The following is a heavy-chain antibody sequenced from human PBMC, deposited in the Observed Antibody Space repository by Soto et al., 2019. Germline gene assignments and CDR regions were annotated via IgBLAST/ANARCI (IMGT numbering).Heavy chain of an antibody. J-gene: IGHJ6*02. CDR1: GFTFSSYA. CDR2: ISGSGGST. Sequence: EVQLLDSGGGLVQPGGSLRLFCAASGFTFSSYAMSWVRQAPGKGLEWVSVISGSGGSTYYAESVKGRFAISRDNSKNTLYLQVNSLRVEDTAVCYCAKCRGPGSPYYYDMDVWGQGTTVTVSS. V-gene: IGHV3-23*01. CDR3: AKCRGPGSPYYYDMDV. D-gene: IGHD2-15*01.